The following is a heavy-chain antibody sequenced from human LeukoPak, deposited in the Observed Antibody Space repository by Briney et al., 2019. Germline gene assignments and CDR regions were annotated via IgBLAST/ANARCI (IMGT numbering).Heavy chain of an antibody. D-gene: IGHD6-13*01. Sequence: PGGSLRLSCSASGFTFSSYAMHWVRQAPGKGLEYVSAISSNGGTTYYTDSVKGRFTVSRDNSKNTLYLKMSSLRAEDTAVYYCVKGGHSSSWYYFDYWGQGTLVTVSS. CDR3: VKGGHSSSWYYFDY. CDR1: GFTFSSYA. CDR2: ISSNGGTT. V-gene: IGHV3-64D*09. J-gene: IGHJ4*02.